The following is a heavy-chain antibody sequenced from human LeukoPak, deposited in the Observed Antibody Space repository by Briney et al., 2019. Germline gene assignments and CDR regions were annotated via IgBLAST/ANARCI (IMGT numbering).Heavy chain of an antibody. CDR2: IHEDGSEK. J-gene: IGHJ4*02. CDR1: GLTFSRTW. Sequence: GGSLRLSCAASGLTFSRTWMSWARQAPGKGLEWVANIHEDGSEKYYVESVKGRFTVSRDNAKNSLNLQMSSMRAEDTAVYYCVLGDGKDWGQGTLVTVSS. V-gene: IGHV3-7*03. D-gene: IGHD4-23*01. CDR3: VLGDGKD.